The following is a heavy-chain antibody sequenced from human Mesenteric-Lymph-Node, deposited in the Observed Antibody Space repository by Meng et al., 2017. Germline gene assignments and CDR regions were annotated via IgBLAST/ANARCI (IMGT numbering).Heavy chain of an antibody. CDR2: IYWDDAK. V-gene: IGHV2-5*02. Sequence: ITFKGFVPPSVKPTLTLTLTCSFSGFFLTTSGVGVGWIRQPPGKVLEWLAVIYWDDAKAYSPSLKSRLTITKDTFKHQVVLIMTNVDPVDTGTYYCAKDWSDTTFDYWGQGTLVTVSS. CDR3: AKDWSDTTFDY. D-gene: IGHD3-9*01. J-gene: IGHJ4*02. CDR1: GFFLTTSGVG.